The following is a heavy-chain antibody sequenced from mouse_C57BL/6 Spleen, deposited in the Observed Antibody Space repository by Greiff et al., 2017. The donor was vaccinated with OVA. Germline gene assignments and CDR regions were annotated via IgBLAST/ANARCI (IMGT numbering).Heavy chain of an antibody. CDR3: TANYYYVV. V-gene: IGHV1-15*01. Sequence: QVQLKQSGAELVRPGASVTLSCKASGYTFTDYEMHWVKQTPVHGLEWIGAIDPETGGTAYNQKFKGKAILTADKSSSTAYMELRSLTSEDSAVYYCTANYYYVVWGTGTTVTVSS. J-gene: IGHJ1*03. CDR2: IDPETGGT. CDR1: GYTFTDYE.